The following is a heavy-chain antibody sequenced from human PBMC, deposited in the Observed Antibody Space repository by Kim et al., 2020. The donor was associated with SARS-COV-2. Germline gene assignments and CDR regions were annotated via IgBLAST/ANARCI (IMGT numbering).Heavy chain of an antibody. CDR3: ARDSRGYSGYDFKHAESHKSWYFDL. V-gene: IGHV3-53*01. J-gene: IGHJ2*01. CDR2: IYSGGST. CDR1: GFTVSSNY. Sequence: GGSLRLSCAASGFTVSSNYMSWVRQAPGKGLEWVSVIYSGGSTYYADSVKGRFTISRDNSKNTLYLQMNSLRAEDTAVYYCARDSRGYSGYDFKHAESHKSWYFDLWGRGTLVTVSS. D-gene: IGHD5-12*01.